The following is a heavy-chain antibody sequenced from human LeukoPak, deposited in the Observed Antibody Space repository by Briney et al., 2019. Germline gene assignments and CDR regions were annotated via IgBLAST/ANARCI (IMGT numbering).Heavy chain of an antibody. CDR2: IWYDGSNK. D-gene: IGHD1-26*01. V-gene: IGHV3-33*06. J-gene: IGHJ4*02. CDR3: AKEGRSGATPLDY. CDR1: GFTFSSYG. Sequence: GGSLRLSCAASGFTFSSYGMHWVRQAPGKGLEWVAVIWYDGSNKYYADSVKGRFTISRDNSKNTLYLQMNSLRAEDTAVYYCAKEGRSGATPLDYWGQGTLVTVSS.